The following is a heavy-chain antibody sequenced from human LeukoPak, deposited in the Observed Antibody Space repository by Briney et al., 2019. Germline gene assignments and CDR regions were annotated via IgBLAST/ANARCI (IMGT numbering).Heavy chain of an antibody. V-gene: IGHV3-30*18. Sequence: GGSLRFSCAASGFTFSTYGMYWVRQAPGKGLEWVAIISYDGNDKYYADSVKGRFSISRDSSRNTLYLQMSSLKPEDTAVYYCAKDLRGYSSGWPADYWGQGTLVTVSS. CDR2: ISYDGNDK. D-gene: IGHD6-19*01. CDR1: GFTFSTYG. J-gene: IGHJ4*02. CDR3: AKDLRGYSSGWPADY.